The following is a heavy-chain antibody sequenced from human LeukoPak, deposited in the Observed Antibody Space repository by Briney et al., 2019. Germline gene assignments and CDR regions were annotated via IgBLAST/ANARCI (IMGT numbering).Heavy chain of an antibody. D-gene: IGHD4-17*01. V-gene: IGHV3-23*01. CDR3: AKDLPDNDYGDYDVDY. CDR2: ISGSGGST. CDR1: GFTFSSYG. J-gene: IGHJ4*02. Sequence: GGSLRLSCAASGFTFSSYGMSWVRQAPGKGLEWVSAISGSGGSTYYADSVKGRFTISRDNSKNTLYLQMNSLRAEDTAVYYCAKDLPDNDYGDYDVDYWGQGTLVTVSS.